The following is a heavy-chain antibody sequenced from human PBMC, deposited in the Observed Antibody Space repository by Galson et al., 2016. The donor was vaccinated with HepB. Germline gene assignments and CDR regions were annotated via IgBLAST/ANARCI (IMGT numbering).Heavy chain of an antibody. CDR1: GGTFSANT. CDR2: IIPIFGPA. J-gene: IGHJ4*02. CDR3: ASTVTTAYYFDS. Sequence: SVKVSCKASGGTFSANTISWVRQAPGQGLEWMGGIIPIFGPANYAQKFQGKVTITADESTSTAYMELSSLRSEDTAVYYCASTVTTAYYFDSWGQGTLVTVSS. V-gene: IGHV1-69*13. D-gene: IGHD4-17*01.